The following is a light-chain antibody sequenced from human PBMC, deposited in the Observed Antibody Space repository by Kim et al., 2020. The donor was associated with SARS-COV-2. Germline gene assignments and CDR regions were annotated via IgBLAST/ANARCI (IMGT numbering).Light chain of an antibody. CDR3: QHRDNWPPLT. Sequence: LSPGERATLSCSASQSVSSYLSWYQQKPGQAPRLLISDASNRATGIPARFSGSESGTDFTLTISSLEPEDFAVYYCQHRDNWPPLTFGQGTRLEIK. CDR2: DAS. V-gene: IGKV3-11*01. CDR1: QSVSSY. J-gene: IGKJ5*01.